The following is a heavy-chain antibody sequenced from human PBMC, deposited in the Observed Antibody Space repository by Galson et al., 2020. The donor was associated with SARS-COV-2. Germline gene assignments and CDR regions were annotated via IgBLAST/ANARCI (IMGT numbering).Heavy chain of an antibody. CDR3: ATSYAYCSSTSCYKTFDY. CDR1: GYTLTELS. Sequence: ASVKVSCKVSGYTLTELSMHWVRQAPGKGLEWMGGFDPEDGETIYAQKFQGRVTMTDDTSTDTAYMELSSLRSEDTAVYYCATSYAYCSSTSCYKTFDYWGQGTLVTVSS. J-gene: IGHJ4*02. CDR2: FDPEDGET. D-gene: IGHD2-2*02. V-gene: IGHV1-24*01.